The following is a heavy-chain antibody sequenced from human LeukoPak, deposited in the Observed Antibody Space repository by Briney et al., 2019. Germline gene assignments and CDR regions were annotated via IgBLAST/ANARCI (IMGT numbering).Heavy chain of an antibody. CDR2: IYHTWST. CDR3: AREPRGVLRGAFDI. V-gene: IGHV4-4*02. Sequence: SGTLSLTCAVSGGPISSSNWRSWVRPPPGKGLEWIGEIYHTWSTNYNLSIKSRDTISVDKSKNQFSLKLSSVTAADTAVYYCAREPRGVLRGAFDIWGQGTMVTVSS. CDR1: GGPISSSNW. D-gene: IGHD3-10*01. J-gene: IGHJ3*02.